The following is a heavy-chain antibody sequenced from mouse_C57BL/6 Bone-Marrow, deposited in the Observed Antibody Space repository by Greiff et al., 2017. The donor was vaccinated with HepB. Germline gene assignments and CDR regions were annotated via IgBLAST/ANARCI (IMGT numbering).Heavy chain of an antibody. J-gene: IGHJ3*01. CDR1: GFTFSSYA. CDR2: ISDGGSYT. D-gene: IGHD2-12*01. V-gene: IGHV5-4*03. CDR3: ARGGAYYSDLFAY. Sequence: EVKLVESGGGLVKPGGSLKLSCAASGFTFSSYAMSWVRQTPEKRLEWVATISDGGSYTYYPDNVKGRITISRDNAKNNLYLQLSHLKSEDTAMYYCARGGAYYSDLFAYWGQGTLVTVSS.